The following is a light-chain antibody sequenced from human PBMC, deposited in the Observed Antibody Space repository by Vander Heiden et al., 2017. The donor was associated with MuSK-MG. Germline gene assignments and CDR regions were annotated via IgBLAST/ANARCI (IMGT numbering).Light chain of an antibody. V-gene: IGKV2-30*02. Sequence: VVMTQSPLSLPVTLGQPASISCKSSYNLVHPDGNTYVNWFHQRPGQPPRRLFYKISNRDSGVPDRFSAGGSGTDFTLRISRVEAEDVGVFYCMQGTYRPLSFGGGTKLEI. CDR3: MQGTYRPLS. CDR1: YNLVHPDGNTY. CDR2: KIS. J-gene: IGKJ4*01.